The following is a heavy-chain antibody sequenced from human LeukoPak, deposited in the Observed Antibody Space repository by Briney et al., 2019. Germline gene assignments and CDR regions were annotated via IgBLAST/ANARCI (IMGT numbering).Heavy chain of an antibody. CDR3: TSSSNYNWFDP. J-gene: IGHJ5*02. CDR2: VRTKANSYAT. Sequence: GGSLKLSCAASGFTFSDSAMHWVRQASGKGLEWVGRVRTKANSYATAYAASVKGRFTISRDDSKNTAYLEMNSLKTEDTAVYYCTSSSNYNWFDPWGQGTLVTVSS. D-gene: IGHD6-13*01. V-gene: IGHV3-73*01. CDR1: GFTFSDSA.